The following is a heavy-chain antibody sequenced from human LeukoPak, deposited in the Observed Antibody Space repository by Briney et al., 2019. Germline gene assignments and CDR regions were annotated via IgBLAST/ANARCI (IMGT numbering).Heavy chain of an antibody. J-gene: IGHJ4*02. Sequence: SETLSLTCAVYGGSFSGYYWSWIRQPPGKGLEWIGEINHSGSTNYNPSLKRRGTISVDTSKNQFSLKLSSVTAADTAVYYCATRSYYYGSGLDDYWGQGTLVTVSS. D-gene: IGHD3-10*01. V-gene: IGHV4-34*01. CDR1: GGSFSGYY. CDR3: ATRSYYYGSGLDDY. CDR2: INHSGST.